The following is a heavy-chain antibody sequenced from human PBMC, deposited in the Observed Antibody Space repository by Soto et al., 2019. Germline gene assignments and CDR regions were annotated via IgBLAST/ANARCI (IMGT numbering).Heavy chain of an antibody. Sequence: ASVKVSCKASGYTFTSYGISWVRQAPGQGLEWMGWISAYNGNTNYAQKLQGRVTMTTDTSMSTAYMELRSLRSDDTAVYYCARWVVVTPYYYYGMDVWGQGTTVTVSS. V-gene: IGHV1-18*01. CDR1: GYTFTSYG. J-gene: IGHJ6*02. D-gene: IGHD2-21*02. CDR3: ARWVVVTPYYYYGMDV. CDR2: ISAYNGNT.